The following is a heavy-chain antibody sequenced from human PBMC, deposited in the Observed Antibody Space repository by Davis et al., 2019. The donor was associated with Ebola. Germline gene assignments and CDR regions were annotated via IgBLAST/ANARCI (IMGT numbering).Heavy chain of an antibody. CDR1: GFTFSTYT. Sequence: GESLKISCAASGFTFSTYTMNWVRQAPGKGLEWVSSISSSSSYIYYADSVRGRFTVSRDNSRNTMFLQMSSLRAEDTAVYYCARVVSDNGGDPFDYWGQGTLVTVSS. V-gene: IGHV3-21*01. CDR3: ARVVSDNGGDPFDY. D-gene: IGHD2-21*02. J-gene: IGHJ4*02. CDR2: ISSSSSYI.